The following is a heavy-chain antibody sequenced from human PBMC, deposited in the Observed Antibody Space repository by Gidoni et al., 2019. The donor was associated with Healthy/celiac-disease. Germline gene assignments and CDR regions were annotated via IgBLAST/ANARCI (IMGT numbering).Heavy chain of an antibody. Sequence: DVPLLESGGGLVQPGGSLRLSCPASGFTFTSYAMSWVCQHPGKGMGWVSAISGSGGSTYDADSVKGRFTISRDNSKNTLYLEMNSLRAEDTAVYYCAKAAMVRGANWFDPWGQGTLVTVSS. CDR1: GFTFTSYA. J-gene: IGHJ5*02. CDR2: ISGSGGST. V-gene: IGHV3-23*01. CDR3: AKAAMVRGANWFDP. D-gene: IGHD3-10*01.